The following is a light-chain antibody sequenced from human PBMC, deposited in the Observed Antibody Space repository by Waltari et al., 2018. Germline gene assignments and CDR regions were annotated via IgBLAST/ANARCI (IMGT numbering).Light chain of an antibody. CDR1: QGLNSW. CDR2: GAS. V-gene: IGKV1-12*01. CDR3: QQTNSFPFT. Sequence: DIQMTQSPSYVSASVGDSVTITCRASQGLNSWLAWYQQKPGKAPKLLIYGASTLQSGVPSRFSGSGSATEFSLTISSLQPEDFATYYCQQTNSFPFTFGPGTKVDIK. J-gene: IGKJ3*01.